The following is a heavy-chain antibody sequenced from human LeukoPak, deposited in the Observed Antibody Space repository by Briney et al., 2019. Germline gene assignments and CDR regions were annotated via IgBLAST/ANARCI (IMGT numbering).Heavy chain of an antibody. CDR3: AKGKGSSGWYD. J-gene: IGHJ4*02. V-gene: IGHV3-23*01. D-gene: IGHD6-19*01. CDR2: VSDSGSGT. Sequence: PGGSLRLSCAASGFTFSTYAMSWVRQAPGRGLEWVSAVSDSGSGTYYADSVKGRSTISRDNSKNTLYLQMTSLRAEDTALYYCAKGKGSSGWYDWGQGTLVTVSS. CDR1: GFTFSTYA.